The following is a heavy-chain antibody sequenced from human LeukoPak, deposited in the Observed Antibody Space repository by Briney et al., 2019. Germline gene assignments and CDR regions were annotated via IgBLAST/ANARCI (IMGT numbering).Heavy chain of an antibody. J-gene: IGHJ5*02. CDR2: IKSKTGGGTT. D-gene: IGHD1-26*01. V-gene: IGHV3-15*01. Sequence: SPGGSLRLSCAASGFTFNNAWMSWVRQAPGKGLEWVGRIKSKTGGGTTDYAAHVKGRFTISRDDSKNTLYLQMNSLKTEDTAVYYCRTLVGPTFPWGQGTLVTVSS. CDR1: GFTFNNAW. CDR3: RTLVGPTFP.